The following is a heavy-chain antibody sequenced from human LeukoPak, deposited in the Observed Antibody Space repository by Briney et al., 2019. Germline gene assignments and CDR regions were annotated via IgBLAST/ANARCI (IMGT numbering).Heavy chain of an antibody. CDR3: ARGRGRLLLIDY. CDR1: GGSFNNYY. J-gene: IGHJ4*02. V-gene: IGHV4-4*07. Sequence: SETLSLTCTVSGGSFNNYYWNWIRQPAGKGLEWIGRIYSSGSTDYNTSLKSRATMSVYTSKNQFSLNLTSVTAADSAVYYCARGRGRLLLIDYWGQGTLVTVSS. CDR2: IYSSGST. D-gene: IGHD2-15*01.